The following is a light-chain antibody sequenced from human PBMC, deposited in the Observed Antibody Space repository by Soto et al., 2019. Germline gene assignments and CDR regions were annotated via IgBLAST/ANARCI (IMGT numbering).Light chain of an antibody. Sequence: QSVLTQPASVSGSPGQSITISCTGTSSDVGAYNYVSWFQQHPGKAPTLIISEVSNRPSGVSNRFSGSKSGNAASLTISGLLAEDEADYFCFSSTTDWTHVFGTGTKVTV. J-gene: IGLJ1*01. V-gene: IGLV2-14*01. CDR1: SSDVGAYNY. CDR2: EVS. CDR3: FSSTTDWTHV.